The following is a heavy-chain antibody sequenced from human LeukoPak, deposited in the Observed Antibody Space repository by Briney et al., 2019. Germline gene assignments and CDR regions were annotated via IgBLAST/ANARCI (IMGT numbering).Heavy chain of an antibody. Sequence: SETLSLTCTVSGGSISSYYWSWIRQPPGKGLEWIGYIYTSGSTNYNPSLKSRVTISVDTSKNQFSLKLSSVTAADTAVYYCARHCGSTSCYTDGFDYWGQGTLVTVSS. CDR3: ARHCGSTSCYTDGFDY. V-gene: IGHV4-4*09. J-gene: IGHJ4*02. CDR1: GGSISSYY. CDR2: IYTSGST. D-gene: IGHD2-2*02.